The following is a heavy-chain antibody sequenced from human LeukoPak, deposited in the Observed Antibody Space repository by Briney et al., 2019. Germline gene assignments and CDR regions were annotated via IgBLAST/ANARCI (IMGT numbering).Heavy chain of an antibody. J-gene: IGHJ4*02. CDR1: RYTLAELS. CDR2: FDPEDGET. D-gene: IGHD6-19*01. V-gene: IGHV1-24*01. Sequence: ASVKVSCKVSRYTLAELSMHWVRQAPGRGLEWMGGFDPEDGETIYAQKFQGRVTMTEDTSTDTAYMELSSLRSEDTAVYYCATSYSSGWDLDYWGQGTLVTVSS. CDR3: ATSYSSGWDLDY.